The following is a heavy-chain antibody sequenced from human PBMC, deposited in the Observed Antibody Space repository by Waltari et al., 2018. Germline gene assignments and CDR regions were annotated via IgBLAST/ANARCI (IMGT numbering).Heavy chain of an antibody. CDR1: GGTFSSYA. J-gene: IGHJ3*02. CDR3: ARGRRGLARDDAFDI. D-gene: IGHD6-19*01. V-gene: IGHV1-69*05. Sequence: QVQLVQSGAEVKKPGSSVKVSCKASGGTFSSYAISWVRQAPGQGLEWMGGIIPIFGTANYAQKFQGRVTMTRNTSISTAYMELSSLRSEDTAVYYCARGRRGLARDDAFDIWGQGTMVTVSS. CDR2: IIPIFGTA.